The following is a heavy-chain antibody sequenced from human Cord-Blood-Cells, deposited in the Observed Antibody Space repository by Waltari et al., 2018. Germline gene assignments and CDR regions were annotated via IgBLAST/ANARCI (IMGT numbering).Heavy chain of an antibody. J-gene: IGHJ3*02. D-gene: IGHD6-13*01. CDR1: GFTFSSYW. CDR2: IKQDGREK. V-gene: IGHV3-7*01. Sequence: EVQLVESGGGLVQPGGSLRLSCAASGFTFSSYWMSWVRQAPGKGLEWGANIKQDGREKGYVDAGKGLFTISRDNAKNSLYLQMNSLRAEDTAVYYCARVGGSSWSDAFDIWGQGTMVTVSS. CDR3: ARVGGSSWSDAFDI.